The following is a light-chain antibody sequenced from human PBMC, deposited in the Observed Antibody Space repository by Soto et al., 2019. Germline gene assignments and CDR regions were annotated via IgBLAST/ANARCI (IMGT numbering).Light chain of an antibody. V-gene: IGKV1-5*03. CDR3: QQYKSYSPT. CDR1: QSISNC. CDR2: TAS. Sequence: DTQMTQSPSTLSASVGDRVTITCRASQSISNCLAWYQQRPGRAPNLLINTASTLKSGVPSRFSGSGSGTEFTLTISSLQPDDFATYYCQQYKSYSPTFGQGTKVEIK. J-gene: IGKJ1*01.